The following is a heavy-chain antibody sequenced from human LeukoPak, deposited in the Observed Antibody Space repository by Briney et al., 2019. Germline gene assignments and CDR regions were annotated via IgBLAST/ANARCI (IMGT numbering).Heavy chain of an antibody. CDR2: ISGSGGST. J-gene: IGHJ3*02. Sequence: GGSLRLSCAASGFTFSSYAMSWVRQAPGKGLEWVSAISGSGGSTYYADSVKGRFTISRDNSKNTLYLQMNSLRAEDTAVYYCARALTGYEAFDIWGQGTMVTVSS. V-gene: IGHV3-23*01. D-gene: IGHD3-9*01. CDR3: ARALTGYEAFDI. CDR1: GFTFSSYA.